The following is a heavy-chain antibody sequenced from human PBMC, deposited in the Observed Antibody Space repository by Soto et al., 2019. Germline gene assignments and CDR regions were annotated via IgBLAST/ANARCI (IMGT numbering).Heavy chain of an antibody. D-gene: IGHD3-10*01. J-gene: IGHJ4*02. V-gene: IGHV3-66*01. CDR1: GFSVSNNY. Sequence: EVRLVESGGTLVQPGGSLRVSCVASGFSVSNNYMNWVRQAPGKGLEWVSVIYSGGRTYYADSVKGRFTISRDNSNNTLYLQMNRLTDEDTAVYYCVRGLLYGYFDYWGQGTLVTV. CDR2: IYSGGRT. CDR3: VRGLLYGYFDY.